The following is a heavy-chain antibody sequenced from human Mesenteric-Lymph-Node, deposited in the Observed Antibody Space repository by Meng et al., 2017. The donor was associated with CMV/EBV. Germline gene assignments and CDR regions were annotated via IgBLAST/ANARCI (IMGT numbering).Heavy chain of an antibody. CDR3: ARAYQLLRYGMDV. Sequence: SETLSLTCTVSGGSISSGDYCWNWIRQAPGRGLEWIGYIYYSGTTYYNPSLKSRVTVSVDTSKNEFSLSLSSVTAADTAVYYCARAYQLLRYGMDVWGQGTTVTVSS. V-gene: IGHV4-30-4*08. CDR2: IYYSGTT. J-gene: IGHJ6*02. CDR1: GGSISSGDYC.